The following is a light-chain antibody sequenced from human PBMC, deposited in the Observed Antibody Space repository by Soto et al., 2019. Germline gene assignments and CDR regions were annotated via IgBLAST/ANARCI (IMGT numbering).Light chain of an antibody. CDR2: RVS. J-gene: IGKJ1*01. V-gene: IGKV2-24*01. Sequence: DIVLTQTPLSSPVTLGQPASISCRSSQSLVHSDGNTYLTWLQQRPGQPPRLLLYRVSNRFSGVPDRISGSGAGTVFTLKISRVEAEDVGVYYCTQETHFPRTFGQGTKV. CDR3: TQETHFPRT. CDR1: QSLVHSDGNTY.